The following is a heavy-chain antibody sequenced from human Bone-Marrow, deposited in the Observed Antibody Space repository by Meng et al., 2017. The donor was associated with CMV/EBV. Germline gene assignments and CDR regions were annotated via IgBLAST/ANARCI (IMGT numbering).Heavy chain of an antibody. D-gene: IGHD3-3*01. CDR3: TTALDGPDFWSGYFRN. V-gene: IGHV3-15*01. J-gene: IGHJ4*02. CDR1: GFTFSNAW. CDR2: IKSKTDGGTT. Sequence: GGSLRLSCAASGFTFSNAWMSWVRQAPGKGLEWVGRIKSKTDGGTTDYAAPVKGRFTISRDDSKNTLYLQMNSLKTEDTAVYYCTTALDGPDFWSGYFRNWGQGTLVTVSS.